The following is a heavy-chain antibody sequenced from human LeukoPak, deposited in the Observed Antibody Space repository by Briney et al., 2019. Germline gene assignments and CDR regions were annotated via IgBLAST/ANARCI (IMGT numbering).Heavy chain of an antibody. V-gene: IGHV3-48*04. CDR1: GFTFSSYS. J-gene: IGHJ4*02. CDR2: ISSSSSTI. D-gene: IGHD5-18*01. CDR3: ARTRRSGYSYGYYFDY. Sequence: GGSLRLSCAASGFTFSSYSMNWVRQAPGKGLEWVSYISSSSSTIYYADSVKGRFTISRDNAKNTLYLQMNSLRAEDTAVYYCARTRRSGYSYGYYFDYWGQGTLVTVSS.